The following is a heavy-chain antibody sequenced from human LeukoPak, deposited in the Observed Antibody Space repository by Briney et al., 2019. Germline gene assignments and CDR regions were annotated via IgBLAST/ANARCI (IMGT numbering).Heavy chain of an antibody. Sequence: SETLSLTCTVSGGSISSYSWSWIRQPAGRGLEWIGHFYTSGTTNSNPSLKSRVTMSVDTSKNQFSLKLSSVTAADTAEYFCARGQGYSYGYEWFDPWGQGTLVTVSS. J-gene: IGHJ5*02. CDR1: GGSISSYS. CDR3: ARGQGYSYGYEWFDP. CDR2: FYTSGTT. V-gene: IGHV4-4*07. D-gene: IGHD5-18*01.